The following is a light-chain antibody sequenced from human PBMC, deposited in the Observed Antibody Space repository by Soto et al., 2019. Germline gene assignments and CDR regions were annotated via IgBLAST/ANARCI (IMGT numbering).Light chain of an antibody. CDR3: SSYAGSNIFV. V-gene: IGLV2-8*01. CDR1: SSDVGAYNY. J-gene: IGLJ1*01. Sequence: QSVLTQPPSASGSPGQSVTISCTRASSDVGAYNYVSWYQQHPGKAPKLMIYEVTKRPSGVPDRFSGSKSGNTASLTVSGLQADDEADYYCSSYAGSNIFVFGSGTKV. CDR2: EVT.